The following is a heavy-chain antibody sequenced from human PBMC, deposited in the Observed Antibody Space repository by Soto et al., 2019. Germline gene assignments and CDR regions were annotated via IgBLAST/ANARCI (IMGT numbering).Heavy chain of an antibody. V-gene: IGHV1-24*01. CDR2: FDPEDGET. CDR1: VYTLTELS. CDR3: ATNGHYSSILSQC. Sequence: ASGTGSCNVSVYTLTELSIHWVRQAPGKGLEWMGGFDPEDGETIYAQKFQGRVTMTEDTSTETAYMELSSLRSEATAVYYCATNGHYSSILSQCWAQGTLDTVSS. J-gene: IGHJ4*02. D-gene: IGHD6-13*01.